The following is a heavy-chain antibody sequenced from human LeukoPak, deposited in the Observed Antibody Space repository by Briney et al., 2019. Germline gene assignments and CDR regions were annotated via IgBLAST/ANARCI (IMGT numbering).Heavy chain of an antibody. V-gene: IGHV1-2*06. Sequence: ASVKVSCKASGYTFTGYYMHWVRQAPGQGLEWMGRINPNSGGTNYAQKFQGRVTMTRDTSISTAYMELGRLRSDVTAVYYCATLLGIAVVGTPFDYWGQGTLVTVSS. CDR1: GYTFTGYY. D-gene: IGHD6-19*01. CDR3: ATLLGIAVVGTPFDY. J-gene: IGHJ4*02. CDR2: INPNSGGT.